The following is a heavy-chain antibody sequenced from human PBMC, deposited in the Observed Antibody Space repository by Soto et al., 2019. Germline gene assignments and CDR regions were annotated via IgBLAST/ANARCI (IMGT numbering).Heavy chain of an antibody. CDR2: IYHDGST. V-gene: IGHV4-4*02. CDR3: ASQDGYKYYYGMDV. CDR1: GGSISSSNW. Sequence: SETLSLTCTVSGGSISSSNWWSWVRQPPGKGLEWIGEIYHDGSTYYNPSLKSRVTISVDTSKNQFSLKLSSVTAADAAVYYCASQDGYKYYYGMDVWGQGTTVTVSS. D-gene: IGHD5-12*01. J-gene: IGHJ6*02.